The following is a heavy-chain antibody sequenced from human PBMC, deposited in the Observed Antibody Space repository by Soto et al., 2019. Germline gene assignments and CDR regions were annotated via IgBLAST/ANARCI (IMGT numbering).Heavy chain of an antibody. Sequence: GESLKISCKGSGYSLTSYWISWVRQMPGKGLEWMGRIDPSDSYTNYSPSFQGHVTISADKSISTAYLQWSSLKASDTAVYYCARLDGIQLWYFDYWGQGTLVTVSS. V-gene: IGHV5-10-1*01. CDR2: IDPSDSYT. J-gene: IGHJ4*02. D-gene: IGHD5-18*01. CDR1: GYSLTSYW. CDR3: ARLDGIQLWYFDY.